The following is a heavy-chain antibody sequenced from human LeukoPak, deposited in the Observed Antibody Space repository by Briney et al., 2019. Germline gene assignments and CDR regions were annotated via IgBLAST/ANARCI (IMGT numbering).Heavy chain of an antibody. CDR3: ARDRSYSSGFYYYYYGMDV. D-gene: IGHD6-19*01. CDR1: GGSISSYY. Sequence: SETLSLTCTVSGGSISSYYWSWIRQPPGKRLEWIGYIYYSGSTNYNPSLKSRVTISVDTSKNQFSLKLSSVTAADTAVYYCARDRSYSSGFYYYYYGMDVWGKGTTVTVSS. CDR2: IYYSGST. V-gene: IGHV4-59*01. J-gene: IGHJ6*04.